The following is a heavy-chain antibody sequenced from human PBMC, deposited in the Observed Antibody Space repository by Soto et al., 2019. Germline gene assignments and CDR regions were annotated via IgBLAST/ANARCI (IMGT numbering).Heavy chain of an antibody. CDR2: IVVGSGNT. D-gene: IGHD3-3*01. V-gene: IGHV1-58*01. J-gene: IGHJ4*02. CDR1: GFTFTSSA. CDR3: ARDLYSRLRFLEWPLDY. Sequence: SVKVSCKASGFTFTSSAVQWVRQARGRRLEWIGWIVVGSGNTNYAQKFQERVTITADESTSTAYMELSSLRSEDTAVYYCARDLYSRLRFLEWPLDYWGQGTLVTVSS.